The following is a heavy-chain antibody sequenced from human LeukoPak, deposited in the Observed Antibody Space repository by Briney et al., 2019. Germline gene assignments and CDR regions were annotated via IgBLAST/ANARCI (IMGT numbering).Heavy chain of an antibody. CDR3: ARVYCSGGSCYFVDP. D-gene: IGHD2-15*01. Sequence: ASVKVSCKASGYTFTGYYMHWVRQASGQCLEWMGWINPNSGGTNYAQKFQGRVTKPRETYISKAYVELSRLRSDDTDVYYCARVYCSGGSCYFVDPWGEGSVDTVSS. CDR1: GYTFTGYY. V-gene: IGHV1-2*02. CDR2: INPNSGGT. J-gene: IGHJ5*02.